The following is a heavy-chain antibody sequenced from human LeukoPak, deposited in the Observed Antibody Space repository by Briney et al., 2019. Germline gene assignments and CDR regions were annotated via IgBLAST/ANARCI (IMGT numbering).Heavy chain of an antibody. CDR1: GGTLSSYA. CDR3: ARSGVGIAAAGFEY. V-gene: IGHV1-69*05. Sequence: GASVKVSCKASGGTLSSYAISWVRQAPGQGLEWMGGIIPILGTTNYAQRFQGRVTITTDESTSTAYMELSSLRSEDTAVYYCARSGVGIAAAGFEYWGQGTLVTVPS. CDR2: IIPILGTT. D-gene: IGHD6-13*01. J-gene: IGHJ4*02.